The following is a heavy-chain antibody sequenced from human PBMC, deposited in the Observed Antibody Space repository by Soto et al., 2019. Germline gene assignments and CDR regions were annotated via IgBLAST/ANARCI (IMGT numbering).Heavy chain of an antibody. CDR3: ARQFTMIVVVMRSPRGAFDL. CDR2: ISSSSSTI. Sequence: VGSLRLSCAASGFTFSSYSMNCVRHAPGKGLEWVSYISSSSSTIYYADSVKGRFTISRDNAKNSLYLQMNSLRDEDTAVYYCARQFTMIVVVMRSPRGAFDLWGQGTMVTVSS. CDR1: GFTFSSYS. V-gene: IGHV3-48*02. J-gene: IGHJ3*01. D-gene: IGHD3-22*01.